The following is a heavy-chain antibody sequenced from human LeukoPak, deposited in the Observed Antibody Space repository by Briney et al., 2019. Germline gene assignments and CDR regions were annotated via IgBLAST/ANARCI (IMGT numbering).Heavy chain of an antibody. CDR2: INHSGST. CDR1: GGSFSGYY. V-gene: IGHV4-34*01. CDR3: ARGLRYFDWLYGY. D-gene: IGHD3-9*01. Sequence: SETLSLTCAVYGGSFSGYYWSWIRQPPGKGLEWIGEINHSGSTNYSPSLKSRVTISVDTSKNQFSLKLSSVTAADTAVYYCARGLRYFDWLYGYWGQGTLVTVSS. J-gene: IGHJ4*02.